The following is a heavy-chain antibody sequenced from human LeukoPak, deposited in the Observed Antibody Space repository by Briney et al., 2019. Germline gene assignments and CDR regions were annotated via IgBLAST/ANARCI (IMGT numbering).Heavy chain of an antibody. D-gene: IGHD2-2*01. CDR3: AREKVVPAAVVDY. Sequence: SQTLSLTCTVSGGSISSGSYYWSWIRQPAGKGLEWIGRIYTSGSTNYNPSLKSRVTISVDTSKNQFSLKLSSVTAADTAVYYCAREKVVPAAVVDYWGQGTLVTVSS. J-gene: IGHJ4*02. CDR2: IYTSGST. CDR1: GGSISSGSYY. V-gene: IGHV4-61*02.